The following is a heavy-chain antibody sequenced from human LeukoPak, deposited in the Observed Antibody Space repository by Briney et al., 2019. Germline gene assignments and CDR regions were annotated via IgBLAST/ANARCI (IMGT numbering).Heavy chain of an antibody. CDR1: GFTFSSYW. CDR3: ARVPNCSGGSCYLSWFDP. CDR2: IKQDGSEK. Sequence: GGSLRLSCAASGFTFSSYWMSWVRQAPGKGLEWVANIKQDGSEKYYVDSVKDRFTISRDNAKNSLYLQMNSLRAEDTAVYYCARVPNCSGGSCYLSWFDPWGQGTLVTVSS. V-gene: IGHV3-7*01. D-gene: IGHD2-15*01. J-gene: IGHJ5*02.